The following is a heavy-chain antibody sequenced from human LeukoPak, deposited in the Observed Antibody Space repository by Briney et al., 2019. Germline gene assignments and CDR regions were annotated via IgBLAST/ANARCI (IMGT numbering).Heavy chain of an antibody. J-gene: IGHJ4*02. CDR2: ISNGGTNT. CDR1: GFTFSNYG. CDR3: AKDFVYGSRFPRPLDY. V-gene: IGHV3-23*01. Sequence: GGTLRLSCAASGFTFSNYGMTWVRQAPGRGLEWVSGISNGGTNTYYTDSVKGRFTISRDNSRNTLYLQMNGLRADDTARYYCAKDFVYGSRFPRPLDYWGQGTLVTVSS. D-gene: IGHD3-3*01.